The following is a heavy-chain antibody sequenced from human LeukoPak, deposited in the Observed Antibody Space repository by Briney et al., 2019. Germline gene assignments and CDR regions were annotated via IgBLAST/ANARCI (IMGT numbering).Heavy chain of an antibody. D-gene: IGHD3-3*01. Sequence: SETLSLTCAVHGGSFSGYYWSWIRQPPGKGLEWIGEINHSGSTNYNPSLKSRVTISVDTSKNQFSLKLSSVTAADTAVYYCARDTGITIFGVVPDDNWFDPWGQGTLVTVSS. CDR1: GGSFSGYY. CDR2: INHSGST. J-gene: IGHJ5*02. V-gene: IGHV4-34*01. CDR3: ARDTGITIFGVVPDDNWFDP.